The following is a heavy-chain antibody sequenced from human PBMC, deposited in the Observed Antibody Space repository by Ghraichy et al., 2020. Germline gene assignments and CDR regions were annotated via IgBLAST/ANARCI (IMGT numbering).Heavy chain of an antibody. Sequence: SETLSLTCAVYGGSFSAYYWTWIRQPPGKGLEWIGEIDLSGGTNYNPSLKSRVTISVDTSKNHLSLKMNSVTAADTAVYYCAKWVFAAGTKFHHWGQGTLVTVSS. CDR3: AKWVFAAGTKFHH. CDR2: IDLSGGT. V-gene: IGHV4-34*01. D-gene: IGHD6-13*01. J-gene: IGHJ1*01. CDR1: GGSFSAYY.